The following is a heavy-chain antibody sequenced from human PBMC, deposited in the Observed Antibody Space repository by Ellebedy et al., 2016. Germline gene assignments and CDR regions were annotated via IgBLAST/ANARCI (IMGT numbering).Heavy chain of an antibody. D-gene: IGHD3-10*01. CDR1: GFTFSDYY. Sequence: GESLKISXAASGFTFSDYYMSWIRQAPGKGLEWVSYISSRSSYTNYADSVKGRFTISGDKDKNSLYLQMNSLRAEDTAVYYCARFLNKSESRSSLSPYYYGLDVWGQGTTVTVSS. CDR3: ARFLNKSESRSSLSPYYYGLDV. CDR2: ISSRSSYT. V-gene: IGHV3-11*03. J-gene: IGHJ6*02.